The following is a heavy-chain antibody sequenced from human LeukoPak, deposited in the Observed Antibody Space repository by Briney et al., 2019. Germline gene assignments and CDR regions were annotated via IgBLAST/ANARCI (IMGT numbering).Heavy chain of an antibody. V-gene: IGHV3-30*03. CDR2: ISYDEYNK. CDR1: GFTFRRYG. CDR3: AREGRGYNYYIDV. J-gene: IGHJ6*03. Sequence: GGSLRLSCGAWGFTFRRYGMQGVGKAPGKGLDGVAVISYDEYNKYYADSVNGQFTISRDNSKNTLYLQMNSLRAEDTAVYYCAREGRGYNYYIDVWGKGTTVTISS. D-gene: IGHD5-12*01.